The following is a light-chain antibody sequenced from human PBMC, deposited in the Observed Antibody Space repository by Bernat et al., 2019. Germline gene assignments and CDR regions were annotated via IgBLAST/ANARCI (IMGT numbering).Light chain of an antibody. Sequence: QSALTQPPSASGSPGQSVTISCTGTSSDVGGYNYVSWYQQHPGKAPKLMIYEVSKRPSGVPDRFSGSKSGNTASLTVSGLQAEDEADYYCGSHAGSDNCVFGTGTKVTV. CDR2: EVS. CDR1: SSDVGGYNY. CDR3: GSHAGSDNCV. J-gene: IGLJ1*01. V-gene: IGLV2-8*01.